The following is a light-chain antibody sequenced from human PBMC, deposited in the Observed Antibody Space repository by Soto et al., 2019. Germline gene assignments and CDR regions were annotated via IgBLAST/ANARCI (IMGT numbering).Light chain of an antibody. Sequence: EIVLTQSPGTMSLSAGERATLSCRASQSVSSSYLACYQQQPGQAPRLLIYGASSRATGVPHRFSGSGSGTDFTLTISRLEPEDFAVYYRQQSTISPRTFGLGTKVDIK. CDR3: QQSTISPRT. V-gene: IGKV3-20*01. CDR1: QSVSSSY. CDR2: GAS. J-gene: IGKJ1*01.